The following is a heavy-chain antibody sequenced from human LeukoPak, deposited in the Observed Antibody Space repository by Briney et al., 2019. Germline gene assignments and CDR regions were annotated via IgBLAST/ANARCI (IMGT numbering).Heavy chain of an antibody. CDR3: ARTYYFGSAHFDY. J-gene: IGHJ4*02. D-gene: IGHD3-10*01. CDR1: GGSVSSGNYY. V-gene: IGHV4-61*01. CDR2: TYYTGRV. Sequence: SETLSLTCTVSGGSVSSGNYYWSWIRQTPGKGLEWIGYTYYTGRVNYNPSLKSRVSISVDTPKNQFPLKLSSVTAADTAVYYCARTYYFGSAHFDYWGQGTLVTVSS.